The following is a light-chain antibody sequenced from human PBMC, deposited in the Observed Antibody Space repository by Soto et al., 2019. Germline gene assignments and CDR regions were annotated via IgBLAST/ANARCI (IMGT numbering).Light chain of an antibody. CDR3: QQATSFPRT. Sequence: DILMTQSPSSVSTSIGDRVTISCRSSQGITSWLAWYQQKPGKAPKLLIYAASTLQSGVPSRFSGSGSGTDFTLTISNLQPEDFATYYCQQATSFPRTFGQGTKVDI. J-gene: IGKJ1*01. CDR1: QGITSW. V-gene: IGKV1-12*01. CDR2: AAS.